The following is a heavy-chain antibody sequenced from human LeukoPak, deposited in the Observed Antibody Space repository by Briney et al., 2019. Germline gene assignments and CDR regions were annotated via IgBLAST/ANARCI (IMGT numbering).Heavy chain of an antibody. CDR1: GYTFTSYD. V-gene: IGHV1-8*03. CDR2: MNPNSGNT. J-gene: IGHJ4*02. D-gene: IGHD2-15*01. CDR3: AAVPPPTHRRTSWYYFDY. Sequence: ASVKVSCKASGYTFTSYDINWVRQATGQGLEWMGWMNPNSGNTGYAQKFQERVTITRDMSTSTAYMELSSLRSEDTAVYYCAAVPPPTHRRTSWYYFDYWGQGTLVTVSS.